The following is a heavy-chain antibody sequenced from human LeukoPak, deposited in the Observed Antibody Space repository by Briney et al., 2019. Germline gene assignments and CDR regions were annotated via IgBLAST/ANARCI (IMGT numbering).Heavy chain of an antibody. Sequence: ASVKVSCKASGYTFTSYDINWVRQATGQGLEWMGWMNPNSGNTGYAQKFQGRVTITTDESTSTAYMELSSLRSEDTAVYYCARVAGIAAAFDYWGQGTLVTVSS. D-gene: IGHD6-13*01. V-gene: IGHV1-8*03. J-gene: IGHJ4*02. CDR2: MNPNSGNT. CDR3: ARVAGIAAAFDY. CDR1: GYTFTSYD.